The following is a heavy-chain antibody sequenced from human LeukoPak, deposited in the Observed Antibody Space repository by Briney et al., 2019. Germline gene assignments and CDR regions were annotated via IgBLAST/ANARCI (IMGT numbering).Heavy chain of an antibody. CDR3: ARDKIEGPTKLDC. Sequence: PGGSLRLSCAASGFTFSSYWMSWVRQAPGKGLEWVANIKQDESEKYYVDSVKGRFTVSRDNAKNSLYLQMNGLRAEDTAVYYCARDKIEGPTKLDCWGQGILVTVSS. J-gene: IGHJ4*02. CDR2: IKQDESEK. V-gene: IGHV3-7*01. D-gene: IGHD1-1*01. CDR1: GFTFSSYW.